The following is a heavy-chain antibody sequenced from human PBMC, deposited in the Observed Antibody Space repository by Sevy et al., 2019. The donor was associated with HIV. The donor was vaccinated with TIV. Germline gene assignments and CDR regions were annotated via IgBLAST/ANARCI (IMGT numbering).Heavy chain of an antibody. V-gene: IGHV3-9*01. Sequence: GGSLRLSCAASGFRFSDYAMHWVRQAPGKGLEWVSGISWNSVSLDYAYSVKGRFTISRDNAKNSLYLQMNRLRSEETALYYCAKDNRPATMSNSSYYYYYGMDVWGQGTTVTVSS. CDR2: ISWNSVSL. J-gene: IGHJ6*02. D-gene: IGHD6-6*01. CDR3: AKDNRPATMSNSSYYYYYGMDV. CDR1: GFRFSDYA.